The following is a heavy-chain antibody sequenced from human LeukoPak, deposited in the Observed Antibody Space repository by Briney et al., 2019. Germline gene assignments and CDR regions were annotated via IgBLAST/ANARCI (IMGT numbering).Heavy chain of an antibody. CDR1: GFTFSSYG. CDR2: ISYDGSNK. V-gene: IGHV3-30*18. Sequence: GRSLRLSCAASGFTFSSYGMHWVRQAPGKGLEWVAVISYDGSNKYYADSVKGRFTISRDNSKNTLYLQMNSLRAEDTAVYYCAKSPYGDYGTEYAFDIWGQGTMVTVSS. CDR3: AKSPYGDYGTEYAFDI. D-gene: IGHD4-17*01. J-gene: IGHJ3*02.